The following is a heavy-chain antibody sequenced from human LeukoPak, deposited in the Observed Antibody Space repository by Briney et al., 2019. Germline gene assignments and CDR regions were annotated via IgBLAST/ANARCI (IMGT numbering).Heavy chain of an antibody. D-gene: IGHD3-3*01. Sequence: ASVKVSCKASGYTFSGHYVHWVRQAPGQGLEWMGWINPKSGDARYAQKIQGRVTMTRDTSISTVYMEMSRLRHDDTAVYYCARDYDFWSVIAFDFWGQGTVVTVS. V-gene: IGHV1-2*02. CDR2: INPKSGDA. CDR3: ARDYDFWSVIAFDF. J-gene: IGHJ3*01. CDR1: GYTFSGHY.